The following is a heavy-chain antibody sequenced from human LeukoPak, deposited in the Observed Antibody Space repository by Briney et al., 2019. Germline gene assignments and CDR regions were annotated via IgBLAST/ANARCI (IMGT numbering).Heavy chain of an antibody. D-gene: IGHD3-22*01. CDR3: ARDEVPLYYYDSSGYYFWFDP. J-gene: IGHJ5*02. V-gene: IGHV4-39*07. CDR2: IYYSGST. CDR1: GGSISSSSYY. Sequence: PSETLSLTCTVSGGSISSSSYYWGWIRQPPGKGLEWIGSIYYSGSTYYNPSLKSRVTISIDTSKNQFSLKLSSVTAADTAVYYCARDEVPLYYYDSSGYYFWFDPWGQGTLVTVSS.